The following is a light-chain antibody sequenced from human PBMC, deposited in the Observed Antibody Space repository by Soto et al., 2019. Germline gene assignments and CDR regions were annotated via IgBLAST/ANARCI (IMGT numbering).Light chain of an antibody. CDR3: SSYTSSSTRV. J-gene: IGLJ1*01. V-gene: IGLV2-14*03. CDR2: DVT. CDR1: SSDVGGYNY. Sequence: QSVLTQPASVSGSPGQSIAISCTGTSSDVGGYNYVSWYQHHPGEAPKLMIYDVTNRPSGVSNRFSGSKSGNTASLTISGLQTEDEADYYCSSYTSSSTRVFRTGTKATVL.